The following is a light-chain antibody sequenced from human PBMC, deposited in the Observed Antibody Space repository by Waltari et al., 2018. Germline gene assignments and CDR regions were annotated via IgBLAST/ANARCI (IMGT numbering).Light chain of an antibody. CDR2: RNN. CDR1: SSNIGSNY. CDR3: AAWDDSLSGPV. Sequence: QSVLTQPPSASGTPGQRVTISCSGSSSNIGSNYVYWYQQLPGTAPKLLIYRNNQRPSGVPDRCSGSESGTSASLAISGLRSEDEADYYCAAWDDSLSGPVFGGGTKLTVL. J-gene: IGLJ3*02. V-gene: IGLV1-47*01.